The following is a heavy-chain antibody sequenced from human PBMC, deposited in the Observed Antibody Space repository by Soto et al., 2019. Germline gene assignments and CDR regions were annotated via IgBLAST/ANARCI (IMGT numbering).Heavy chain of an antibody. D-gene: IGHD2-15*01. CDR1: GYSFTTYW. CDR3: ARRMVAAGRDDFDI. J-gene: IGHJ3*02. CDR2: VYPDDSHT. V-gene: IGHV5-51*01. Sequence: PGESLKISCKTSGYSFTTYWIAWVRQMPGRGLECMGIVYPDDSHTRYNPSFQGQVTISADKAISTAYLQWSSLKASDSAVYFCARRMVAAGRDDFDIWGQGTVVTVSS.